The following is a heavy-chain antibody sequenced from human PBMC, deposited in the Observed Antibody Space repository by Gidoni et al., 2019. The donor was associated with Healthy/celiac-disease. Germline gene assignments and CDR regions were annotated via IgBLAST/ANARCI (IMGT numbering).Heavy chain of an antibody. CDR3: AKDTNPRGYCTNGVCYPVDLSFDY. J-gene: IGHJ4*02. CDR1: GFTFDAYA. V-gene: IGHV3-43*02. CDR2: ISGDGGST. D-gene: IGHD2-8*01. Sequence: EVQLVESGGGVVQPGGSLRLSCAASGFTFDAYAMHWVRQAPGKGLEWVSLISGDGGSTYYADSVKGRFTISRDNSKNSLYLQMNSLRTEDTALYYCAKDTNPRGYCTNGVCYPVDLSFDYWGQGTLVTVSS.